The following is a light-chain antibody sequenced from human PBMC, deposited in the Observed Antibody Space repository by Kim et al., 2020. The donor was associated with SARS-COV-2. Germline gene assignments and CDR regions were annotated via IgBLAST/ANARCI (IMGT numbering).Light chain of an antibody. V-gene: IGLV1-51*01. CDR3: GTWDTSLNVVL. CDR2: DNN. J-gene: IGLJ2*01. Sequence: GRQVTIACSGSRSIIGNNYVSWYQQLPGTATKLLNYDNNERHSGIPDRFSGSKSGTSATLDITGLQTGDEAENYCGTWDTSLNVVLFGGGTQLTVL. CDR1: RSIIGNNY.